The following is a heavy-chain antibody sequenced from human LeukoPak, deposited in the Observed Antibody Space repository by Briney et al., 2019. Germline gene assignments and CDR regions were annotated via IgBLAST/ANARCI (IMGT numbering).Heavy chain of an antibody. CDR3: ARIQIATTVTTHFDY. CDR1: GGSFSGYY. V-gene: IGHV4-34*01. Sequence: SETLSLTCAVYGGSFSGYYWSWIRQPPGKGLEWIGEINHSGSTNYNPSLKSRVTISVDTSKNQFSLKLSSVTAADTAVYYCARIQIATTVTTHFDYWGQGTLVTVSS. J-gene: IGHJ4*02. D-gene: IGHD4-17*01. CDR2: INHSGST.